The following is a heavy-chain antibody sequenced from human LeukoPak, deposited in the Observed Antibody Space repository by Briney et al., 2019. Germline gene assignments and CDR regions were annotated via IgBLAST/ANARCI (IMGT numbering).Heavy chain of an antibody. CDR2: ITDSGGNR. D-gene: IGHD6-19*01. CDR1: GFAFSSHA. CDR3: AKSSRYGTGWYGRIDY. V-gene: IGHV3-23*01. J-gene: IGHJ4*02. Sequence: GGSLRLSCAASGFAFSSHAMSWVRPDPGQGLEWVSAITDSGGNRQYTDSVKGRFTISRDNSKNTLYLQMDSLRADDTAVYYCAKSSRYGTGWYGRIDYWGQGTLVTVSS.